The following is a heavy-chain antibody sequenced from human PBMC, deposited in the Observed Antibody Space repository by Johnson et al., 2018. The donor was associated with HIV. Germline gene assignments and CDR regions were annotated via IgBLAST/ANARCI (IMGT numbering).Heavy chain of an antibody. Sequence: QVQLVESGGGVVQPGGSLRLSCAASGFTFSSFGMHWVRQAPGKGLEWVAFIRYDGSTKYYVDSVKGRFTISRDNSKNTLYLQMNRLRAEDTAVYYCARAYYDSRGYYPHAFHVWGQGTVVTVSS. V-gene: IGHV3-30*02. CDR2: IRYDGSTK. J-gene: IGHJ3*01. CDR1: GFTFSSFG. CDR3: ARAYYDSRGYYPHAFHV. D-gene: IGHD3-22*01.